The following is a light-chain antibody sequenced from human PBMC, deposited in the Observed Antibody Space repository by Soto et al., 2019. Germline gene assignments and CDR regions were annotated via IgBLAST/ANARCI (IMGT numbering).Light chain of an antibody. Sequence: EIVSTQSPGTLSLAPGKRATLSCRASQSISSSYLAWYQQRPGQAPRLLIYGASSRATGIPDRFSGSGSGTEFTLTISRLEPEDFAVQYCQQYSSSSWTSRHGTK. J-gene: IGKJ1*01. V-gene: IGKV3-20*01. CDR3: QQYSSSSWT. CDR1: QSISSSY. CDR2: GAS.